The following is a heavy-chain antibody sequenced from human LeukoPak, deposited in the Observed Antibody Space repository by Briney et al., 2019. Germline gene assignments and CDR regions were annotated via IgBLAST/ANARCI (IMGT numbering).Heavy chain of an antibody. CDR2: ITLDGGST. CDR3: ARVRYYDVSCCYSAFDY. V-gene: IGHV3-20*04. CDR1: GSTFDDYG. Sequence: GGSLRLSCAASGSTFDDYGMSCVRQAPRKGLEWVSVITLDGGSTGYADSVKGRFTISRDNAKNSLYLQMNSLRAEDSALYYCARVRYYDVSCCYSAFDYWGQGTVVTVSS. J-gene: IGHJ4*02. D-gene: IGHD3-3*01.